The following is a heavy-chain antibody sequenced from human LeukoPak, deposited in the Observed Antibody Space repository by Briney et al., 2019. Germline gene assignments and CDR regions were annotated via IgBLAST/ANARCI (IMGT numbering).Heavy chain of an antibody. CDR3: ARALVVVPAAMIGY. Sequence: ASVKVSCKASGYTFTSYDIHWVRQATGQGLEWMGWMNPNSGNTGYAQKFQGRVTMIRNTSISTAYMELSSLRSEDAAVYYCARALVVVPAAMIGYWGQGTLVTVSS. V-gene: IGHV1-8*01. J-gene: IGHJ4*02. D-gene: IGHD2-2*01. CDR2: MNPNSGNT. CDR1: GYTFTSYD.